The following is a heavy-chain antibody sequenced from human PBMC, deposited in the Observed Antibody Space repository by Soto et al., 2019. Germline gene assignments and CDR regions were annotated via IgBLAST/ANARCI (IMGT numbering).Heavy chain of an antibody. J-gene: IGHJ4*02. CDR2: IYYSGST. D-gene: IGHD6-13*01. Sequence: PSETLSLTCTVSGGSISSSSYYWGWIRQPPGKGLEWIGSIYYSGSTYYNPSLKSRVTISVDTSKNQFSLKLSSVTAADTAVYYCASSWYGNLFDYWGQGTLVTVSS. CDR1: GGSISSSSYY. V-gene: IGHV4-39*01. CDR3: ASSWYGNLFDY.